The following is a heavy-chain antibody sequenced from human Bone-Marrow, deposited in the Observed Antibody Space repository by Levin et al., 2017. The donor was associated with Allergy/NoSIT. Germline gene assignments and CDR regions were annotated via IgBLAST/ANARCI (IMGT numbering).Heavy chain of an antibody. CDR1: GFTVSSNY. V-gene: IGHV3-53*05. Sequence: LSLTCAASGFTVSSNYMTWVRQAPGKGLECVSLIYSGGGTYYPDSVKGRFTISRDNSKNTLYLQMNSLTAEDTAVYYCARRHFYGSDWGQGTLVTVSS. CDR3: ARRHFYGSD. CDR2: IYSGGGT. D-gene: IGHD3-10*01. J-gene: IGHJ4*02.